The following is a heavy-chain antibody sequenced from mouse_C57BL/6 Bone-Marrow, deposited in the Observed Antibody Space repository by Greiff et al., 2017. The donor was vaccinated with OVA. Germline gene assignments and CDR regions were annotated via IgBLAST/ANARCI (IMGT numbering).Heavy chain of an antibody. CDR1: GFTFSDYY. CDR3: ARSYGSSFYYAMDY. V-gene: IGHV5-12*01. D-gene: IGHD1-1*01. J-gene: IGHJ4*01. Sequence: EVQLVESGGGLVQPGGSLKLSCAASGFTFSDYYMYWVRQTPEKRLEWVAYISNGGGSTYYPDTVKGRFTIPRDNAKNTLYLQMSRLKSEDTAMDYCARSYGSSFYYAMDYWGQGTSVTVSS. CDR2: ISNGGGST.